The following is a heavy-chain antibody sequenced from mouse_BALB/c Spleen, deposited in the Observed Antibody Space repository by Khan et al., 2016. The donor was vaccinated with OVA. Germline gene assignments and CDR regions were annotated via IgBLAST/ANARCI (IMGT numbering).Heavy chain of an antibody. D-gene: IGHD1-1*01. CDR1: GFTFSTYG. CDR3: AGLAYYYDSEGFAY. V-gene: IGHV5-6*01. J-gene: IGHJ3*01. Sequence: EVELVESGGDLVKPEGSLKLSCAASGFTFSTYGMSWVRQTPDKRLEWVATISSGGSYTYYPDSVQGRFTISRDNAKNTLYLQMRSLKSEDTAMFYCAGLAYYYDSEGFAYWGQGTLVTVSA. CDR2: ISSGGSYT.